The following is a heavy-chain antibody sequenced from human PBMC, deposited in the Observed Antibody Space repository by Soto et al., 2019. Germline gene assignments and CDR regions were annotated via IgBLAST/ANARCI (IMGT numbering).Heavy chain of an antibody. CDR2: IWYDGSKK. D-gene: IGHD3-16*01. Sequence: HPGGSLRLSCAASGFTFDDYAMHWVRQAPGKGLEWVSGIWYDGSKKYYVDSLKGRFIVSKDNSKNTADLEMNSLRDEDTAVYYCARILGGDGYKGGGLDLWGQGTMVTVSS. CDR3: ARILGGDGYKGGGLDL. CDR1: GFTFDDYA. J-gene: IGHJ3*01. V-gene: IGHV3-33*08.